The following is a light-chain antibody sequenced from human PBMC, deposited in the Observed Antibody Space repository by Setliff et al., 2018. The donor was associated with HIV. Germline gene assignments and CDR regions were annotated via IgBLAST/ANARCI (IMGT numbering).Light chain of an antibody. Sequence: QSALAQPASVSGSTGQSIIISCTGATSDVDDYNYVSGYQQHPGKAPKLMIYDVSMWHSGVSTRFSGSKSGNTASLTIPGLQAEAEAIYYCSSYISRSSVFGGGTQRTVL. J-gene: IGLJ2*01. V-gene: IGLV2-14*03. CDR3: SSYISRSSV. CDR1: TSDVDDYNY. CDR2: DVS.